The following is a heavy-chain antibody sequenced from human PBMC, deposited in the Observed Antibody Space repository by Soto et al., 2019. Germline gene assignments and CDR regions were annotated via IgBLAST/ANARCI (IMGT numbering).Heavy chain of an antibody. V-gene: IGHV4-39*01. J-gene: IGHJ4*02. CDR3: ASGQYQYCSGGSCYSFDY. CDR2: IYYSGST. Sequence: QLQLQESGPGLVKPSETLSLTCTVSGGSISSSSYYWGWIRQPPGKGLEWIGSIYYSGSTYYNPSLKSRVTISVDTSKNQFSLKLSSVTAADTAVYYCASGQYQYCSGGSCYSFDYWGQGTLVTVSS. D-gene: IGHD2-15*01. CDR1: GGSISSSSYY.